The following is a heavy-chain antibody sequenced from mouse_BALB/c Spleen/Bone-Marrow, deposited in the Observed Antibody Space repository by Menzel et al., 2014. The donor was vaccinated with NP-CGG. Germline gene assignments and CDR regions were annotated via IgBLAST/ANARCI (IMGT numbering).Heavy chain of an antibody. Sequence: PAATVDFSRYWMSWVRQAPGKGLEWIGEINPDSSTINQTPSLRDKFIISRDNAKNTLYLQMSKVRSEDTALYYCARLGYYGTMGYWGQGTSVTVSS. J-gene: IGHJ4*01. CDR3: ARLGYYGTMGY. V-gene: IGHV4-1*02. CDR1: TVDFSRYW. D-gene: IGHD1-1*01. CDR2: INPDSSTI.